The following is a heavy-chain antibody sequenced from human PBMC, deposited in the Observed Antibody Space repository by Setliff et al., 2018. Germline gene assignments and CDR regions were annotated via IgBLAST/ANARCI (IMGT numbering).Heavy chain of an antibody. V-gene: IGHV4-61*09. CDR3: ARMSGFLYIDV. J-gene: IGHJ6*04. CDR2: IHTSWST. D-gene: IGHD3-3*01. Sequence: PSETLSLTCAVSGGSISNTFYYWTWIRQPAGKGLEWIGQIHTSWSTNYNPSLKSRVTITVDTSKNQFSLQLSSVTAADTAVYYCARMSGFLYIDVCGKGTTVTVSS. CDR1: GGSISNTFYY.